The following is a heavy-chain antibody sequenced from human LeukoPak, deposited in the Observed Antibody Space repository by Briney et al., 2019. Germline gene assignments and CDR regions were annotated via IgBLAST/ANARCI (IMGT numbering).Heavy chain of an antibody. Sequence: PSGTLSLTCAVSGGSISSRNWWSWVRQPPGKGLEWIGEIYHSGSTNYNPSLKSRVTISVDKSKNQFSLKLTSVTAADTAVYYCARHGDSGYEFDYWGQGTLVTVSS. CDR2: IYHSGST. D-gene: IGHD5-12*01. CDR3: ARHGDSGYEFDY. V-gene: IGHV4-4*02. J-gene: IGHJ4*02. CDR1: GGSISSRNW.